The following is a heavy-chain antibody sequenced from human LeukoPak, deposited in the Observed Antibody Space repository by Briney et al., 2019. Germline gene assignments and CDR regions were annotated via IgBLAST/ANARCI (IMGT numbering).Heavy chain of an antibody. D-gene: IGHD3-9*01. CDR1: GGSLSSDSYH. CDR2: LHHSGDT. Sequence: PSETLSLTCTVSGGSLSSDSYHWGWIRQPPGKGLEWIGSLHHSGDTYYNPSLKSRVTISGDMSKNQFSLRLTSVTAADTAVYYCASDNYWGQGTLVTVSS. V-gene: IGHV4-39*01. J-gene: IGHJ4*02. CDR3: ASDNY.